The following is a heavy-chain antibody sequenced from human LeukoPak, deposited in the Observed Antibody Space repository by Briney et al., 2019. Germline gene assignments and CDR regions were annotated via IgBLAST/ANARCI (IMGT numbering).Heavy chain of an antibody. Sequence: SVKVSCKASGYTLPSYDIHWVRQATGQGREWMGWMNPYSGNTGYPQKFQDRVTMTRNTSLSTAYLELSSLRSEDTAGDYCARGLLYGDYSGYWGQGTLVTVSS. D-gene: IGHD4-17*01. CDR3: ARGLLYGDYSGY. CDR2: MNPYSGNT. CDR1: GYTLPSYD. J-gene: IGHJ4*02. V-gene: IGHV1-8*01.